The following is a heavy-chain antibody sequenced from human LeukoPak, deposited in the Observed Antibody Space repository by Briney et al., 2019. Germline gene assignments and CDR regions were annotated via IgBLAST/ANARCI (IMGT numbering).Heavy chain of an antibody. J-gene: IGHJ1*01. CDR3: ARGYSSGWENAEYFQH. Sequence: PSETLSLTCAVSGYSISSGYYWGWIRQPPGKGLEWIGSIYHSGSTYYNPSLKSRVTISVDTSKNQFSLKLSSVTAADMAVYYCARGYSSGWENAEYFQHWGQGTLVTVSS. CDR2: IYHSGST. V-gene: IGHV4-38-2*01. D-gene: IGHD6-19*01. CDR1: GYSISSGYY.